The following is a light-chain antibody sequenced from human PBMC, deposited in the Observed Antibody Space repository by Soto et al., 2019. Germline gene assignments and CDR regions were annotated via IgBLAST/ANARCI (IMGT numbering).Light chain of an antibody. CDR1: NTDVGGYNY. V-gene: IGLV2-8*01. J-gene: IGLJ1*01. Sequence: QSALTQPPSASGSPGQSVTISCSGTNTDVGGYNYVSWYQQHPGKAPKLMIYEVTKRPSGVPDRFSGSKSGNTASLTVSGLQAEDEAEYYCSSYRGTNNSFVFGPGTKVTVL. CDR3: SSYRGTNNSFV. CDR2: EVT.